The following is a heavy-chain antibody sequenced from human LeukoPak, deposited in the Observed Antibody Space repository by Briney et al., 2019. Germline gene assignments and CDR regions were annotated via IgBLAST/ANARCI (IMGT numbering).Heavy chain of an antibody. CDR3: ARALFYDSSGRDY. D-gene: IGHD3-22*01. Sequence: ASVKVSCKASGGTFSSYAISWVQQAPGQGLEWMGWISAYNGNTNYAQKLQGRVTMTTDTSTSTAYMELRNLRSDDTAVYYCARALFYDSSGRDYWGQGTLVTVSS. CDR2: ISAYNGNT. V-gene: IGHV1-18*01. CDR1: GGTFSSYA. J-gene: IGHJ4*02.